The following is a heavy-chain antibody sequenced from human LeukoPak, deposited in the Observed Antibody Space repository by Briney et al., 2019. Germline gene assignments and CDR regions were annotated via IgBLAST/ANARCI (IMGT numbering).Heavy chain of an antibody. D-gene: IGHD3-10*01. CDR2: IYYSGRT. CDR3: AREPMVRGVIYYYYYMDV. CDR1: GGSISSSSFY. V-gene: IGHV4-39*07. J-gene: IGHJ6*03. Sequence: SETLSLTCTVSGGSISSSSFYWGWIRQPPGGGLGWIVSIYYSGRTSYTPSLKSRLTISVDRSKNQFSLKLSSVTAADTAVYYCAREPMVRGVIYYYYYMDVWGKGTTVTVSS.